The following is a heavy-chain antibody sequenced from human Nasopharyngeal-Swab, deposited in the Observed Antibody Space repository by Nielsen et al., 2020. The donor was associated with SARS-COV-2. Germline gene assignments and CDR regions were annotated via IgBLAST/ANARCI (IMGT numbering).Heavy chain of an antibody. J-gene: IGHJ4*02. CDR2: ISGSGGST. D-gene: IGHD4-23*01. V-gene: IGHV3-23*01. Sequence: GESLKISCAASGFTFSSYRMNWVRQAPGKGLEWVSAISGSGGSTYYADSVKGRFTISRDNSKNTLYLQMNSLRAEDTAVYYCAKGVTPFDSWGQGTLVTVSP. CDR1: GFTFSSYR. CDR3: AKGVTPFDS.